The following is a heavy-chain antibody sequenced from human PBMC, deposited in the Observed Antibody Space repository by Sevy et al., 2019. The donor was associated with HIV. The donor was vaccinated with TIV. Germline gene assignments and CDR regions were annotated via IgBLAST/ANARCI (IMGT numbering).Heavy chain of an antibody. CDR1: GFTFNNCA. CDR3: AKDPNVDTSMAYSFDY. V-gene: IGHV3-23*01. J-gene: IGHJ4*02. CDR2: IGGSGGST. D-gene: IGHD5-18*01. Sequence: GGSLRLSCAASGFTFNNCALSWVRQAPGKGLEWVSSIGGSGGSTFYADSMKGRFTISRDNSKNTLYLQMNSLRVEATAVDYCAKDPNVDTSMAYSFDYWGQGTLVTVSS.